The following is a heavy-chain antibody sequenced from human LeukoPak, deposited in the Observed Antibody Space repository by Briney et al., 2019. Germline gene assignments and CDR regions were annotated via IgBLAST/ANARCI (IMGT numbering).Heavy chain of an antibody. D-gene: IGHD3-3*01. CDR3: ARVGRDFWSGYYTDYFDY. CDR2: ISYDGSNK. CDR1: GFTFSSYA. J-gene: IGHJ4*02. Sequence: GGSLRLSCAASGFTFSSYAMHWVRQAPGKGLEWVAVISYDGSNKYYADSVKGRFTISRDNSKNTLYLQMNSLRAEDTAVYYRARVGRDFWSGYYTDYFDYWGQGTLVTVSS. V-gene: IGHV3-30-3*01.